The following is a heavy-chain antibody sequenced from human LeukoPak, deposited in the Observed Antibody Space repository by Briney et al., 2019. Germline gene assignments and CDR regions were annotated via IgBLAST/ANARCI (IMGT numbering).Heavy chain of an antibody. J-gene: IGHJ3*02. Sequence: ASVKVSCKTSGYTFTAYTMHWVSQAPGQRLEWMGWINTGNGDTKYSEKFQGRVTIARDISASTAYMELSSLRSEDTAVYYCAREVGPTWGAFDIWGPGTVVTVSS. CDR1: GYTFTAYT. CDR2: INTGNGDT. CDR3: AREVGPTWGAFDI. D-gene: IGHD1-26*01. V-gene: IGHV1-3*04.